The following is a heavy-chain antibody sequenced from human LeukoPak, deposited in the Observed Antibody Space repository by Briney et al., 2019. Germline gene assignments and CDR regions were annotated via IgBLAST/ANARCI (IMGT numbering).Heavy chain of an antibody. J-gene: IGHJ6*03. CDR3: ARGKMVRGVIISLLHYYYYMDV. Sequence: ASVKVSCKASGYTFTSYDINWVRQATGQGLEWMGWMNPNSGNTGYAQKFQGRVTITRNTSISTAYMELSSLRSEDTAVYYCARGKMVRGVIISLLHYYYYMDVWGKGTTVAVSS. D-gene: IGHD3-10*01. CDR1: GYTFTSYD. V-gene: IGHV1-8*03. CDR2: MNPNSGNT.